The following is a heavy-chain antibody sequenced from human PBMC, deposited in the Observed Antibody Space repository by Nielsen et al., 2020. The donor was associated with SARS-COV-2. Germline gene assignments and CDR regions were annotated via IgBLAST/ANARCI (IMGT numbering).Heavy chain of an antibody. CDR3: ARTLEWELLYFDN. Sequence: WVRQAPGQGLEWMGIINPSGGSTSYAQKFQGRVTMTRDTSTSTVYMELSSLRSEDTAVYYCARTLEWELLYFDNWGRGTLVTVSS. CDR2: INPSGGST. J-gene: IGHJ4*02. D-gene: IGHD1-26*01. V-gene: IGHV1-46*01.